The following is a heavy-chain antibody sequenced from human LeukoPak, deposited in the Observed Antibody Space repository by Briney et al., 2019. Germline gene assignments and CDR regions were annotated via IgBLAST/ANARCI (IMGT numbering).Heavy chain of an antibody. CDR3: VRDGDAYDFDL. Sequence: GGSLRLSCAASGFSIRGYWMHWVRQAPGKGLMWVTRIKSDGSWTNYADSVRGRFTISRDNAKNTLFLQMVGLRAEDTAIYYCVRDGDAYDFDLWGQGIRVTVSS. D-gene: IGHD5-12*01. CDR1: GFSIRGYW. CDR2: IKSDGSWT. V-gene: IGHV3-74*01. J-gene: IGHJ4*02.